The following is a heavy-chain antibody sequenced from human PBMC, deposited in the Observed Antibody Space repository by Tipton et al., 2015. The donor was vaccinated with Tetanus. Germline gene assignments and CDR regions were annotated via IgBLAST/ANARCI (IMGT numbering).Heavy chain of an antibody. CDR2: IDPNSGGT. Sequence: QLVQSGAEVKKPGASLKVSCEASGYTFTGYYLYWVRQAPGQGLEWMGWIDPNSGGTAYAQKFQGRVTMTRDTSISTVDMELSRLRSDDTAVYYCARDRGDYIYYGMDVWGPGTTVTVSS. CDR3: ARDRGDYIYYGMDV. D-gene: IGHD3-22*01. J-gene: IGHJ6*02. V-gene: IGHV1-2*02. CDR1: GYTFTGYY.